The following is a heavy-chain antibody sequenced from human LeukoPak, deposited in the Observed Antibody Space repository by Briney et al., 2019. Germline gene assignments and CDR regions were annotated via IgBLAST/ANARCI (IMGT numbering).Heavy chain of an antibody. CDR1: GYSFTSYW. D-gene: IGHD6-13*01. J-gene: IGHJ4*02. CDR3: ARSDRSLQRSRYGVDY. V-gene: IGHV5-51*01. CDR2: IYPGDSDT. Sequence: GESLKISCKGSGYSFTSYWIGWVRQMPGKGLEWMGIIYPGDSDTRYSPSFQGQVTTSADKSISTAYLQWSSLKASDTAMYYCARSDRSLQRSRYGVDYWGQGTLVTVSS.